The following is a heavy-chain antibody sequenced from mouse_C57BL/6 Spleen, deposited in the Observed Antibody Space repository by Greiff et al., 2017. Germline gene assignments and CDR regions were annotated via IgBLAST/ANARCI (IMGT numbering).Heavy chain of an antibody. D-gene: IGHD2-2*01. Sequence: EVKLVESGGGLVKPGGSLKLSCAASGFTFSSYTMSWVRQTPEKRLEWVATISGGGGNTYYPDSVKGRFTISRDNAKNTLYLQMSSLRSEDTALYYCARQGYGYDGGWFAYWGQGTLVTVSA. CDR1: GFTFSSYT. J-gene: IGHJ3*01. V-gene: IGHV5-9*01. CDR3: ARQGYGYDGGWFAY. CDR2: ISGGGGNT.